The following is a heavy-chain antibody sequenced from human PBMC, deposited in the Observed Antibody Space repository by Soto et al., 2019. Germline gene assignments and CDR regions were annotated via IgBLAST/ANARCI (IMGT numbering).Heavy chain of an antibody. Sequence: ASVKVSCKASGYTFTSYAMHWVRQAPGQRLEWMGWINAGNGNTKYSQKFQGRVTITRDTSASTAYMELSSLRSEDTAVYYCARPHDYGEYEDAFDIWGQGTMVTV. J-gene: IGHJ3*02. CDR1: GYTFTSYA. V-gene: IGHV1-3*01. CDR2: INAGNGNT. CDR3: ARPHDYGEYEDAFDI. D-gene: IGHD4-17*01.